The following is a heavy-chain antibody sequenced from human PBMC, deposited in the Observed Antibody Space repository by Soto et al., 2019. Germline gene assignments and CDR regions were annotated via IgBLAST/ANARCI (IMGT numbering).Heavy chain of an antibody. D-gene: IGHD6-19*01. CDR1: GGSISSGDYY. CDR3: AHYISGRAFDI. Sequence: QVQLQESGPGLVKPSQTLSLTCTVSGGSISSGDYYWSWIRQPPGKGLEWIGYIYYSGSTYYNPSLRSRITISVDTSKIQSSLKLSFVTAADTAVYYCAHYISGRAFDIWGQGTMVTVSS. J-gene: IGHJ3*02. V-gene: IGHV4-30-4*01. CDR2: IYYSGST.